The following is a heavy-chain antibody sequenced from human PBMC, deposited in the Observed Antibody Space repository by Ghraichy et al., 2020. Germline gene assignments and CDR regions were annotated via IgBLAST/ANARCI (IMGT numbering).Heavy chain of an antibody. V-gene: IGHV3-30*18. CDR1: GFTFSAYG. D-gene: IGHD2-21*02. CDR3: AKDNEAYCGGDCSSPDALDI. Sequence: GGSLRLSCAASGFTFSAYGMHCVRQAPGKGLEWVAIISFDGTDEYYADSVKGRFTISRDNSKNSLYLQMNSLRPEDTAVYYCAKDNEAYCGGDCSSPDALDIWGQGTVVAVSS. J-gene: IGHJ3*02. CDR2: ISFDGTDE.